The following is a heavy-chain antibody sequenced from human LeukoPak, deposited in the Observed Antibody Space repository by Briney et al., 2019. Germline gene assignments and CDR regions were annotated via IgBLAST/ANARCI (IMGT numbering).Heavy chain of an antibody. V-gene: IGHV4-59*01. CDR3: ARKGEHYYDSGKVWPAWFDP. J-gene: IGHJ5*02. CDR1: GGSISNYY. CDR2: IYYSGDT. D-gene: IGHD3-10*01. Sequence: SETLSLTCTVSGGSISNYYWSWIRQPPGKGLEWIGYIYYSGDTVYNPSLNSRVTISIDTSKNQFSLRLTSVTAADTAVYYCARKGEHYYDSGKVWPAWFDPWGQGIPVTVSS.